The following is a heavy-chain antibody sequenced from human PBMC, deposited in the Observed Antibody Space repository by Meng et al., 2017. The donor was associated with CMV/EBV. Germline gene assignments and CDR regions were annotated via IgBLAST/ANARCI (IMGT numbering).Heavy chain of an antibody. CDR1: GFSVSTSGVG. J-gene: IGHJ4*02. CDR3: ARGGLRGFDY. CDR2: MYWDDDK. Sequence: ICMKEACHTLAQPPPSLSLSCTFHGFSVSTSGVGVGRLRQPAWRGLELLALMYWDDDKRYSPSLKSRLTITKDTSKNQVVLTMTNMNPVDTTTYYCARGGLRGFDYWGQGTLVTVSS. D-gene: IGHD4-17*01. V-gene: IGHV2-5*02.